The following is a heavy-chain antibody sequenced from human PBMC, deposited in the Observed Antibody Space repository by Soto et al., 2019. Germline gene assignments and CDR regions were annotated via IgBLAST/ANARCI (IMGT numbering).Heavy chain of an antibody. CDR2: IFSNDEK. CDR1: GFSLSNARMG. J-gene: IGHJ6*02. Sequence: SGPTLVNPTETLTLTCTVSGFSLSNARMGVSWIRQPPGKALEWLAHIFSNDEKSYSTSLKSRLTISKDTSKSQVVLTMTNMDPVDTATYYCARTYSSSWYPYYYGMDVWGQGTTVTVSS. V-gene: IGHV2-26*01. D-gene: IGHD6-13*01. CDR3: ARTYSSSWYPYYYGMDV.